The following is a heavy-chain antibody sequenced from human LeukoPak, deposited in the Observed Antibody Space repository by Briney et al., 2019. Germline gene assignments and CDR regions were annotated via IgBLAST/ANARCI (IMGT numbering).Heavy chain of an antibody. CDR1: EYTFTSHY. CDR3: ARVGQIVVVNYAFDI. D-gene: IGHD3-22*01. Sequence: ASVKVSCKASEYTFTSHYMHWVRQAPGQGLEWMGWINPNSGGTNYAQKFQGRVTMTRDTSISTAYMELRSLRSDDTAVYYCARVGQIVVVNYAFDIWGQGTMVTVSS. V-gene: IGHV1-2*02. CDR2: INPNSGGT. J-gene: IGHJ3*02.